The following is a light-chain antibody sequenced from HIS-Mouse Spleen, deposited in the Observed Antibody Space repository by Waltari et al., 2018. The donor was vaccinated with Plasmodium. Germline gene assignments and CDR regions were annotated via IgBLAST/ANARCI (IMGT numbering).Light chain of an antibody. CDR3: YSTDSSGNHRV. Sequence: SYELTQPPSVSVPPGQTARITRSGDALPKKYAYWDQQKSGQAPVLVIYEDSKRPSGIPERFSGSSSGTMATLTISGAQVEDEADYYCYSTDSSGNHRVFGGGTKLTVL. CDR2: EDS. CDR1: ALPKKY. V-gene: IGLV3-10*01. J-gene: IGLJ3*02.